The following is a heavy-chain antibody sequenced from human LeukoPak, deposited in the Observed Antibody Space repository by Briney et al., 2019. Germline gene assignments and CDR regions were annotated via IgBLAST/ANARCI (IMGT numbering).Heavy chain of an antibody. CDR3: ATGRSIRYFDY. D-gene: IGHD3-9*01. V-gene: IGHV4-59*12. CDR1: GVSIFSSY. Sequence: PSETLSLTCTVSGVSIFSSYWNWVRQPPGKGLEWIGYVHYSGSTNYNPSLKSRVAISVDTSKSQFSLKLSSATAADTAVYYCATGRSIRYFDYWGQGTLLTVSS. CDR2: VHYSGST. J-gene: IGHJ4*02.